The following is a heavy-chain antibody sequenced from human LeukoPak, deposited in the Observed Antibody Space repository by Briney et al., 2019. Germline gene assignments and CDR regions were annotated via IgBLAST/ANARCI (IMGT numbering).Heavy chain of an antibody. J-gene: IGHJ4*02. Sequence: GGSLRLSCAASGFTFSSYGMHWVRQAPGKGLEWVAFIRYDGSNKYYADSVKGRFTISRDNSENTLYLQMNSLRAEDTAVYYCATHYYDSSGYRIRTYYFDYWGQGTLVTVSS. CDR1: GFTFSSYG. D-gene: IGHD3-22*01. V-gene: IGHV3-30*02. CDR3: ATHYYDSSGYRIRTYYFDY. CDR2: IRYDGSNK.